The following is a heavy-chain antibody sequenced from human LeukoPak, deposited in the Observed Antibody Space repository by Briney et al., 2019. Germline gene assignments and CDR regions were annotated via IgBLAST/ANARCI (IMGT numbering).Heavy chain of an antibody. Sequence: GGSLRLSCAASGFTFSSYSMNWVRQAPGKGLEWVSSTSSSSSYIYYADSVKGRFTISRDNAKNSLYLQMNSLRAEDTAVYYCARDPDYYDSSGYFDYWGQGTLVTVSS. CDR1: GFTFSSYS. CDR3: ARDPDYYDSSGYFDY. CDR2: TSSSSSYI. V-gene: IGHV3-21*01. D-gene: IGHD3-22*01. J-gene: IGHJ4*02.